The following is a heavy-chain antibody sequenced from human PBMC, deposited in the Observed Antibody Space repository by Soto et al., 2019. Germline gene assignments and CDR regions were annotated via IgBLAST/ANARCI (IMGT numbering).Heavy chain of an antibody. CDR3: AKKKGSGWIDY. Sequence: PGGSLRLSCEASGFTFSDFGMSWVRQIPGKGLEWVSTVNNDGRNTHYADSVEGRFTISRDNSKNTLYLQMGSLRAEDTAIYYCAKKKGSGWIDYWGQGTLVTVSS. D-gene: IGHD6-19*01. V-gene: IGHV3-23*01. J-gene: IGHJ4*02. CDR2: VNNDGRNT. CDR1: GFTFSDFG.